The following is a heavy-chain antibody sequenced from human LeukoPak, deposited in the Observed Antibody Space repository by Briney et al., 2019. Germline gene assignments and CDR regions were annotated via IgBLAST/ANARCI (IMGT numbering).Heavy chain of an antibody. CDR3: ARVSGSTSWYADY. J-gene: IGHJ4*02. Sequence: GGSLRLSCAASEFTVSTHYMSWVRQAPGKGLEWVSVIYTGGGTYYADSVEGRFTISRDNSKNTLYLQMNSLRAEDTAVYYCARVSGSTSWYADYWGQGTLVTVSS. CDR2: IYTGGGT. D-gene: IGHD6-13*01. CDR1: EFTVSTHY. V-gene: IGHV3-53*01.